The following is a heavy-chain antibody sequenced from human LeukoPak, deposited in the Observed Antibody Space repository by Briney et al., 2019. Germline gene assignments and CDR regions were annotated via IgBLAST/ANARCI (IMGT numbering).Heavy chain of an antibody. V-gene: IGHV3-13*04. D-gene: IGHD6-19*01. Sequence: GGSLRLSCAASGFTFSSYDMHWVRQATGKGLEWVSAITTRGDTYYSGSVKGRFTISRENAKNSLYLQMNRLRAGDTAVYYCARGLYSSGWYVPELDYWGQGTLVAVSS. CDR3: ARGLYSSGWYVPELDY. CDR1: GFTFSSYD. J-gene: IGHJ4*02. CDR2: ITTRGDT.